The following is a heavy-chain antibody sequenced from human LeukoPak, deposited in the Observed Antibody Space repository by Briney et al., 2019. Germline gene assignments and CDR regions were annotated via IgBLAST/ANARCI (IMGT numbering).Heavy chain of an antibody. D-gene: IGHD2-2*01. CDR2: IYYSGST. CDR1: GGSIISSSYY. CDR3: ARRSSYCSSTSCSVWFDP. V-gene: IGHV4-39*01. J-gene: IGHJ5*02. Sequence: SETLSLTCTVSGGSIISSSYYWGWVRQPPGTGLEWGGSIYYSGSTYYSPSRKSRVTISVDTSKNQFSLKLSSVTAADTAVYYCARRSSYCSSTSCSVWFDPWGQGNLVTVSS.